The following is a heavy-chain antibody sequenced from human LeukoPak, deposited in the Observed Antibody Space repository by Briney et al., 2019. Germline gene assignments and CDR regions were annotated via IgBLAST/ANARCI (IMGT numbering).Heavy chain of an antibody. CDR3: ARNLMSGHPFDY. Sequence: SETLSLTCTVSGGSISNYYWSWIRQPPGKGLEWIVYIYYSGNTNYNPSLKSRVTISVDTSKNQFSLKLSSVTAADTAVYYCARNLMSGHPFDYWGQGTLVTVSS. D-gene: IGHD3-9*01. J-gene: IGHJ4*02. V-gene: IGHV4-59*08. CDR2: IYYSGNT. CDR1: GGSISNYY.